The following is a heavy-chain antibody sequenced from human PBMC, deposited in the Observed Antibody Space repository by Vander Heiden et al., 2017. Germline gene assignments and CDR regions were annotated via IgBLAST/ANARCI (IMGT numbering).Heavy chain of an antibody. CDR1: GFTFRASS. D-gene: IGHD3-16*01. CDR2: ISSSSSYI. V-gene: IGHV3-21*01. Sequence: EVQLVESGGGLVKPGGSLRLSCAASGFTFRASSINWVRQVPGRGLEWVAFISSSSSYIYYADSVKGRFTISRDNANNSLFLQMDSLRAEDTAVYYCARKGETSTYYFDFWGQGTLVTVSS. J-gene: IGHJ4*02. CDR3: ARKGETSTYYFDF.